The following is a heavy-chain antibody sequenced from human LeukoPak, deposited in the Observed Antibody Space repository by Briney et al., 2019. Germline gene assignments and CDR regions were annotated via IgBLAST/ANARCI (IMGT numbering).Heavy chain of an antibody. CDR3: ARRRYYDGSGYLE. Sequence: PSETLSLTCSVSGDSVSRSDSYWDWIRQPPGKGLEWIGTIYYNGRTYYSPSLKSRVTMSVDPSNNQFSLNLRSVTAADTAVYYCARRRYYDGSGYLEWGQGTLLSVSS. J-gene: IGHJ1*01. CDR2: IYYNGRT. CDR1: GDSVSRSDSY. V-gene: IGHV4-39*01. D-gene: IGHD3-22*01.